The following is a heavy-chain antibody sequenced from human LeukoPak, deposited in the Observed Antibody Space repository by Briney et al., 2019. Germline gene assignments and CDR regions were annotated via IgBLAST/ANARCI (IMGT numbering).Heavy chain of an antibody. V-gene: IGHV4-59*01. CDR3: ARSYGSYVLDY. D-gene: IGHD6-6*01. CDR1: AGSITTYH. Sequence: SETLSLTCTVSAGSITTYHWNWIRQPPGKGLEWIGYAYYRGGTKYNPSLKSRVSLSVDTSKNQVSLKLSSVTAADTAVYFCARSYGSYVLDYWGQGSLVIVSS. CDR2: AYYRGGT. J-gene: IGHJ4*02.